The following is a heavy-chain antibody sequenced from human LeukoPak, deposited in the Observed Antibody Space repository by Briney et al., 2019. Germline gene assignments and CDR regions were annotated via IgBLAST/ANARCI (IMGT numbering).Heavy chain of an antibody. D-gene: IGHD6-19*01. V-gene: IGHV3-48*02. CDR1: GFIFSGYS. CDR2: IGSSSSTI. Sequence: GGSLRLSCAASGFIFSGYSMNWARQAPGKGLEWVSYIGSSSSTIHYADSVKGRFTISRDNAKNSLYLQMNSLRDEDTAVYYCAREAVAGNYFDNWGQGTLVTVSS. CDR3: AREAVAGNYFDN. J-gene: IGHJ4*02.